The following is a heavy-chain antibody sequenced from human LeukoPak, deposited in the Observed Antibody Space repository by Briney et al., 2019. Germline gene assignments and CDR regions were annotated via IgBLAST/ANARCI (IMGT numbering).Heavy chain of an antibody. CDR3: ARERSGPRGDYVLPFDY. CDR2: IYTSGST. V-gene: IGHV4-4*07. Sequence: PSETLSLTCTVSGDSISSYYWSWIRQPAGKGLEWIGRIYTSGSTNYNPSLKSRVTISVDTSKNQFSLKLSSVTAADTAVYYCARERSGPRGDYVLPFDYWGQGTLVTVSS. D-gene: IGHD4-17*01. J-gene: IGHJ4*02. CDR1: GDSISSYY.